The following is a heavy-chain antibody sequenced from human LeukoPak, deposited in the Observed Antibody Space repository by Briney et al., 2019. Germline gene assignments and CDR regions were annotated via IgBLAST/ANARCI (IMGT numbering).Heavy chain of an antibody. Sequence: PGGSLRLSCAASGFTFSNAWMSWVRQAPGKGLEWVGRIKSKTDGGTTDYAAPVKGRFTISRDDSKNALYLQMNSLKTEETAVYYCARDYGYYLRAFDDWGQGTLVTVAS. V-gene: IGHV3-15*01. CDR2: IKSKTDGGTT. CDR3: ARDYGYYLRAFDD. D-gene: IGHD4-17*01. CDR1: GFTFSNAW. J-gene: IGHJ4*02.